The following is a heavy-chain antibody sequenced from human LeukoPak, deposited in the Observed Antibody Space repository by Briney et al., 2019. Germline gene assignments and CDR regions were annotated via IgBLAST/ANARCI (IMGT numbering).Heavy chain of an antibody. J-gene: IGHJ4*02. CDR2: ISGSGGST. CDR1: GFTFSSYA. CDR3: AKDPQFTFGELFDY. V-gene: IGHV3-23*01. Sequence: GGSLRLSCAASGFTFSSYAMSWVRQAPGEGLEWVSAISGSGGSTYYADSVKGRFTISRDNSKNTLYLQMNSLRAEDTAVYYCAKDPQFTFGELFDYWGQGTLVTVSS. D-gene: IGHD3-16*01.